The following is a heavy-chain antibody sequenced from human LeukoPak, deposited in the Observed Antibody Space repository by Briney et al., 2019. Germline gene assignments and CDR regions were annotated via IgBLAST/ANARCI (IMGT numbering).Heavy chain of an antibody. Sequence: LSLTCTVSGGSISSSSYYWGWIRQAPGKGLEWVSYISSSGSTIYYADSVKGRFTISRDNAKNSLYLQMNSLRAEDTAVYYCARDISSGYPTGYFDYWGQGTLVTVSS. CDR3: ARDISSGYPTGYFDY. CDR1: GGSISSSSYY. V-gene: IGHV3-11*01. J-gene: IGHJ4*02. D-gene: IGHD3-22*01. CDR2: ISSSGSTI.